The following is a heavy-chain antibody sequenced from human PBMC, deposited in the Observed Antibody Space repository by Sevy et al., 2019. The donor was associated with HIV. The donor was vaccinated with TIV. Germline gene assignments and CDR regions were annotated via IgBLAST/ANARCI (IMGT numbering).Heavy chain of an antibody. J-gene: IGHJ4*02. D-gene: IGHD3-22*01. CDR3: AKDQDYDISGSFDY. V-gene: IGHV3-30*18. Sequence: GGSLRLSCAASGFTFSSYGMHWVRQAPGKGLEWVAVISYDGSNKYYADSVKGRFTISRDNSKNTLYLQMNSLRAEDTAVYYCAKDQDYDISGSFDYWGQGTLVTVSS. CDR1: GFTFSSYG. CDR2: ISYDGSNK.